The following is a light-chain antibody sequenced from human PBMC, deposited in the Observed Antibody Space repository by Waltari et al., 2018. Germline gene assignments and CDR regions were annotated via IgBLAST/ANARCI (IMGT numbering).Light chain of an antibody. CDR2: WAS. CDR1: PSVLYSSNNKNH. J-gene: IGKJ3*01. V-gene: IGKV4-1*01. Sequence: DIVMTQSPDSMAVSLGERATSNCKSSPSVLYSSNNKNHLAWYQQKPGQSPKLLIYWASTRESGVPDRFSGSGSGTDFTLTISSLQAEDVAVYYCQQYYATPRTFGPGTKVDIK. CDR3: QQYYATPRT.